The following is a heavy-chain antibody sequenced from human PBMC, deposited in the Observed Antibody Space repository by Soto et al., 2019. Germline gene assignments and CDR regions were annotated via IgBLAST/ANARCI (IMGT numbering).Heavy chain of an antibody. CDR3: TKATGVAYYVTDN. V-gene: IGHV3-23*01. CDR1: GFTFSSCA. Sequence: EVQLLESGGGLVQPGGSLRLSCAASGFTFSSCAMGWVRQTPGKGLEWVSAFSGSADKTFYADSVKGRFTISRDNSKNTVYLQMNSVRAEDTAIYYCTKATGVAYYVTDNWGQGTLVTVSS. D-gene: IGHD1-26*01. J-gene: IGHJ4*02. CDR2: FSGSADKT.